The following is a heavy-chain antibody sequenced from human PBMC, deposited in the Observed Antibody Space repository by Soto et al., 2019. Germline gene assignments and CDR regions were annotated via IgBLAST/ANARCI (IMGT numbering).Heavy chain of an antibody. V-gene: IGHV3-23*01. J-gene: IGHJ6*02. CDR3: AKDQGYSYGYGGLGYYYGMDV. CDR1: GFTFSSYT. CDR2: ISGSGGST. Sequence: EVQLLESGGGLVQPGGSLRLSCAASGFTFSSYTMSWVRQAPGKGLEWVSAISGSGGSTYYADSVKGRFTISRDNSKNTLYLQMNSLRAEDTAVYYCAKDQGYSYGYGGLGYYYGMDVWGQGTTVTVSS. D-gene: IGHD5-18*01.